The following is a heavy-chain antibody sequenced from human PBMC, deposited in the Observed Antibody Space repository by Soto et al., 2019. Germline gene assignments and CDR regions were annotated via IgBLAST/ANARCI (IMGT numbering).Heavy chain of an antibody. D-gene: IGHD3-22*01. CDR1: GFTFISCA. CDR2: ISDDGSNK. CDR3: ARGTYYYDSSGYPYADY. J-gene: IGHJ4*02. V-gene: IGHV3-30-3*01. Sequence: QVQLVESGGGVVQPGRSLILSCAASGFTFISCAMHWFRQAPGKGLEWVAVISDDGSNKYYADSVKGRCTISRDNSKNTLYLQMNSLRAEDTAVYYCARGTYYYDSSGYPYADYWGQGTLDTVSS.